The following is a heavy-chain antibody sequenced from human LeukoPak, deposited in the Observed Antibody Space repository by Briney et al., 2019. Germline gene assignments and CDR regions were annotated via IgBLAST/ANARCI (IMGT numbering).Heavy chain of an antibody. D-gene: IGHD6-13*01. V-gene: IGHV3-30*18. CDR3: ANSGYRGSSSWNVIDY. J-gene: IGHJ4*02. Sequence: PGGSLRLSCAASGFTFSSYGMHWVRQAPGKGLEWVAVISYDGSNKYYADSVKGRFTISRDNSKNTLYLQMNSLRAEDTAVYYCANSGYRGSSSWNVIDYWGQGTLVTVSS. CDR1: GFTFSSYG. CDR2: ISYDGSNK.